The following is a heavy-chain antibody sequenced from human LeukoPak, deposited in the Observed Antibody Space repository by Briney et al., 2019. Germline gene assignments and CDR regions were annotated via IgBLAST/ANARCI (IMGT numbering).Heavy chain of an antibody. V-gene: IGHV3-53*01. CDR2: IYSGGST. J-gene: IGHJ4*02. CDR1: GFTFSSYW. Sequence: GGSLRLSCAGSGFTFSSYWISWVRQAPGKGLEWVSVIYSGGSTYYADSVKGRFTISRDNSKNTLYLQMNSLRAEDTAVYYCARERYDFWSGYSYYFDYWGQGTLVTVSS. D-gene: IGHD3-3*01. CDR3: ARERYDFWSGYSYYFDY.